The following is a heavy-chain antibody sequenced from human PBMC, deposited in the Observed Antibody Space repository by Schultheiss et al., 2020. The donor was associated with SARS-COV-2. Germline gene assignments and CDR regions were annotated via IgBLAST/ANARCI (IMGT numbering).Heavy chain of an antibody. V-gene: IGHV4-30-2*01. CDR2: IYHSGST. J-gene: IGHJ4*02. CDR3: ARHSGYSYADAFDY. Sequence: SQTLSLTCAVSGGSISSGGYSWSWIRQPPGKGLEWIGYIYHSGSTYYNPSLKSRVTISVDRSKNQFSLKLSSVTAADTAVYYCARHSGYSYADAFDYWGQGTLVTVSS. D-gene: IGHD5-18*01. CDR1: GGSISSGGYS.